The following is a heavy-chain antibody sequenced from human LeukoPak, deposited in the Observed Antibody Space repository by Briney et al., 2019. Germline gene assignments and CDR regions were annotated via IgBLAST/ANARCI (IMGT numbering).Heavy chain of an antibody. CDR3: AKARIASAGTGAFDV. CDR2: FSATIGSE. J-gene: IGHJ3*01. D-gene: IGHD6-13*01. V-gene: IGHV3-23*01. CDR1: GFTVSSYG. Sequence: GGSLSLSCAVSGFTVSSYGMTWVRQAAGEGRGWVLAFSATIGSEKDAESVEGRFNISRDNTKNSLYLQMNSLRDEDTAVYYCAKARIASAGTGAFDVWGQGTMVTVSS.